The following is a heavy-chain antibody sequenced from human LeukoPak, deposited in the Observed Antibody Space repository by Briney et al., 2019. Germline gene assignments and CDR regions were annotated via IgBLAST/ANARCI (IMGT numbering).Heavy chain of an antibody. Sequence: ASVNVSCKASGYTFTGYYMHWVRQAPGQGLEWMGRINPNSGGTNYAQKFQGRVTMTRDTSISTACMELSRLRSDDTAVYYCARAPATAYCSSTSCLNNWFDPWGQGTLVTVSS. CDR3: ARAPATAYCSSTSCLNNWFDP. CDR1: GYTFTGYY. D-gene: IGHD2-2*01. V-gene: IGHV1-2*06. J-gene: IGHJ5*02. CDR2: INPNSGGT.